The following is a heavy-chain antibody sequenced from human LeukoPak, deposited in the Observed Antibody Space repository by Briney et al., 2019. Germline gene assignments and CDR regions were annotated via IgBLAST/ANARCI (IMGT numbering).Heavy chain of an antibody. V-gene: IGHV1-18*01. CDR3: ARDRYDLGGFDP. Sequence: ASVKVSCKASGYTFTSYGISWVRQAPGQGLEWMGWISAYNGNTDYAQKLRGRVTMTTDTSTSTAYMELRSLRSDDTAVYYCARDRYDLGGFDPWGQGTLVTVSS. D-gene: IGHD3-3*01. CDR1: GYTFTSYG. CDR2: ISAYNGNT. J-gene: IGHJ5*02.